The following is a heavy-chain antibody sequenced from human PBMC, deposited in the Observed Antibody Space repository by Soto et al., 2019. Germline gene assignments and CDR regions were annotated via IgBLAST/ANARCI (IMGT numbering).Heavy chain of an antibody. CDR3: ARDPSTGSADY. CDR2: ISADGDNT. V-gene: IGHV3-23*01. D-gene: IGHD3-9*01. J-gene: IGHJ4*02. CDR1: GFTFDDFA. Sequence: PGGSLRLSCAASGFTFDDFALNWVRQAPGKGLEWVSTISADGDNTHYADSVKGRLTISRGNSKRMLYLQMNRLKVDDTAVYYCARDPSTGSADYWGQGTLVTVSS.